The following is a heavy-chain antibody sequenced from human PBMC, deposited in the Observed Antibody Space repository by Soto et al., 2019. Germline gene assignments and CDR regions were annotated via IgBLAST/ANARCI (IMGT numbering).Heavy chain of an antibody. J-gene: IGHJ5*02. V-gene: IGHV4-4*07. CDR1: GGSITNYY. Sequence: QVQLQESGPGLVKPSETLSLTCTVSGGSITNYYWSWIRLPAGKGLEWIGRIYTTGSTNYNPSLKSRVTMSIDTSKNQVSLKVNSVTAAGPAVYYWAETGYSSWCDRGFDLWGQGTLVTVFS. CDR2: IYTTGST. D-gene: IGHD6-19*01. CDR3: AETGYSSWCDRGFDL.